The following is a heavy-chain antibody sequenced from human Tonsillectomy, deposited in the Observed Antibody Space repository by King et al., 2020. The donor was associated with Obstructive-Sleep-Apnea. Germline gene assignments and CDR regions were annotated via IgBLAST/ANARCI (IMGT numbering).Heavy chain of an antibody. Sequence: QLVQSGGGLVQPGGPLRLSCAASGFTFNNFAMHWVRQAPGKGLQYLSTISSNGGSTYYANSVKDRFTISRDNSKNTLYLQMGSLRAEDMAVYYCATSNSGNFSPWGFDHWGQGTMVTVSS. CDR1: GFTFNNFA. D-gene: IGHD1-26*01. CDR2: ISSNGGST. J-gene: IGHJ4*02. V-gene: IGHV3-64*01. CDR3: ATSNSGNFSPWGFDH.